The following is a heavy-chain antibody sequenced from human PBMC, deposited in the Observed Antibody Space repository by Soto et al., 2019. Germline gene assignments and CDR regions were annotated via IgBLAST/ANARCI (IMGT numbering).Heavy chain of an antibody. CDR1: GYTFTSYD. CDR3: ARGQGYNWNYYYCYMDV. J-gene: IGHJ6*03. CDR2: MNPNSGNT. Sequence: ASVKVSCKASGYTFTSYDINWVRQATGQGLEWMGWMNPNSGNTGYAQKFQGRVTMTRNTSISTAYMELSSLRSEDTAVYYCARGQGYNWNYYYCYMDVWGKGTTVTVSS. V-gene: IGHV1-8*01. D-gene: IGHD1-20*01.